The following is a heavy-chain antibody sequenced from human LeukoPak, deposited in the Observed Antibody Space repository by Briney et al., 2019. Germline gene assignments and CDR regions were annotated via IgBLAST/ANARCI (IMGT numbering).Heavy chain of an antibody. D-gene: IGHD2-2*01. CDR1: GFTFSSYA. J-gene: IGHJ4*02. CDR2: ISSNGGST. Sequence: GGSLRLSCAASGFTFSSYAMSWVRQAPGKGLEWVSAISSNGGSTYYADSVKGRFTISRDNSKNTLYLQMNSLRAEDTAVYYCAKLLCSSTSCGDYWGQGTLVTVSS. V-gene: IGHV3-23*01. CDR3: AKLLCSSTSCGDY.